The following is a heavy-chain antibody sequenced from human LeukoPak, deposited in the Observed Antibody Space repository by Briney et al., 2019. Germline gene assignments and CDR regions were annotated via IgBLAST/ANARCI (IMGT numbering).Heavy chain of an antibody. CDR3: AKHLTSVTTNFEY. V-gene: IGHV3-23*01. CDR1: GLTFKNYA. Sequence: QTGGSLRLSCVASGLTFKNYAMAWVRQAPGKGLEWVSSVSGSGGGTYYADSVKGHSTISRDNSKNTVYLQMNSLRAEDTAVYYCAKHLTSVTTNFEYWGQGTLVTISS. J-gene: IGHJ4*02. D-gene: IGHD4-17*01. CDR2: VSGSGGGT.